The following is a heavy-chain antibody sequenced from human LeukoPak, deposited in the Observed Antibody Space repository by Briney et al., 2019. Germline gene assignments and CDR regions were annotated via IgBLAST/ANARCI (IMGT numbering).Heavy chain of an antibody. J-gene: IGHJ4*02. V-gene: IGHV3-30-3*01. CDR3: ARDPGYSSGWYRYFDY. Sequence: GGSLRLSCAASGFTFSSYAMHWVRQAPGKGLERVAVISYDGSNKYYADSVKGRFTISRDNSKNTLYLQMNSLRAEDTAVYYCARDPGYSSGWYRYFDYWGQGTLVTVSS. D-gene: IGHD6-19*01. CDR1: GFTFSSYA. CDR2: ISYDGSNK.